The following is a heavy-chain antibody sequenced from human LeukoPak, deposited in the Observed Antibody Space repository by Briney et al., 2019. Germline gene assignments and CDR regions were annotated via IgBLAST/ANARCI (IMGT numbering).Heavy chain of an antibody. D-gene: IGHD6-13*01. J-gene: IGHJ5*02. CDR1: GFTFSDYY. CDR3: ARVGVITAAGTYDL. V-gene: IGHV3-11*06. CDR2: ISSSGSNT. Sequence: GGSLRLSCAASGFTFSDYYMTWIRQSPGKGLGWVSYISSSGSNTNYADSVKGRFTISRDNAKNSLYMQMRSLRADDTAVYYCARVGVITAAGTYDLWGQGTRVTVSS.